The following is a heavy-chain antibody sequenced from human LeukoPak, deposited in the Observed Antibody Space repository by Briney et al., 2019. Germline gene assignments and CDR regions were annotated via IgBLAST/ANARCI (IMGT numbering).Heavy chain of an antibody. V-gene: IGHV4-59*01. CDR1: DDSITMYY. J-gene: IGHJ6*03. D-gene: IGHD4-11*01. CDR2: VDHTGST. Sequence: SETLSLTCTVSDDSITMYYWTWIRQPPGKGLEWIGYVDHTGSTKFNPPLNGRVSISRDTSKNLFSLRLWSVTAADTAVYFCARGRVSSSTWYSTYYYYFYMDVWGKGTTVTVSS. CDR3: ARGRVSSSTWYSTYYYYFYMDV.